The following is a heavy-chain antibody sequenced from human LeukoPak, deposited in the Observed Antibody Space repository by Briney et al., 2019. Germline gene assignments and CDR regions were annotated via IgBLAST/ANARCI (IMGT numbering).Heavy chain of an antibody. CDR3: ARDASDILTGHYVDV. J-gene: IGHJ6*03. V-gene: IGHV1-2*06. CDR1: GYTFTGYY. Sequence: ASVKVSCKASGYTFTGYYMHWVRQAPGQGLEWMGRINPNSGGTNYAQKFQGRVTMTRDTSISTAYMELSRLRSDDTAVYYCARDASDILTGHYVDVWGKGTTVTVSS. D-gene: IGHD3-9*01. CDR2: INPNSGGT.